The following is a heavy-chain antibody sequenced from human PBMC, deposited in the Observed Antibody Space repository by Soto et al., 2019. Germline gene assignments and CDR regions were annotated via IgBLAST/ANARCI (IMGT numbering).Heavy chain of an antibody. D-gene: IGHD1-20*01. CDR1: GFTFTTYP. CDR2: ISYDGKNK. J-gene: IGHJ4*02. CDR3: ARGGNRPRWYYFDY. V-gene: IGHV3-30*04. Sequence: QVQLVESGGGVVQPGRSLRLSCVASGFTFTTYPMHWVRQAPGRGLEWVAVISYDGKNKYYGDSVKGRFTISRDNSKNTLYLEMNNLRGEDTAEFYCARGGNRPRWYYFDYWGQGVLVTVSS.